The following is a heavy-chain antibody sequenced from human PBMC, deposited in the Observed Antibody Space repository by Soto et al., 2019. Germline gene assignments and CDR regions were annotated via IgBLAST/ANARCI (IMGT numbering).Heavy chain of an antibody. CDR2: IRSKPYGGTT. Sequence: VQLVESGGGLVQPGRSLKLSCTASGFNFGDYAMSWVRQAPGMGLEWVGFIRSKPYGGTTQYAASVKGRFIISRDDSKSVAYLQMNSLKIEDTAVYYCTRTARGSDYYDSSEASWGQGTLVTVSS. CDR3: TRTARGSDYYDSSEAS. V-gene: IGHV3-49*04. J-gene: IGHJ5*02. D-gene: IGHD3-22*01. CDR1: GFNFGDYA.